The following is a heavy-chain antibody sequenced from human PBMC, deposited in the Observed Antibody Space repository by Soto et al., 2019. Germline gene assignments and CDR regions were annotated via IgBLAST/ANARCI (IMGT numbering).Heavy chain of an antibody. CDR1: GGSISSYY. D-gene: IGHD1-20*01. CDR3: ARRYNWNRGRAFDI. J-gene: IGHJ3*02. V-gene: IGHV4-59*08. Sequence: PSETLSLTCTVSGGSISSYYWSWIRQPPGKGLEWIGYIYYSGSTNYNPSLKSRVTISVDTSKNQFSLKLSSVTAADTAVYYCARRYNWNRGRAFDIWGQGKMVTVSS. CDR2: IYYSGST.